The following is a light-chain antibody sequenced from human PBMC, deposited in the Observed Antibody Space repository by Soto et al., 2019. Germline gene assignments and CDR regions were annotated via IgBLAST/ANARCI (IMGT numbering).Light chain of an antibody. V-gene: IGKV3-15*01. CDR1: QSVFSS. CDR3: QQRRAWPLT. CDR2: GAA. Sequence: EIVMTQSPATLSVSLGERVTLSCRASQSVFSSLAWYQQKPGQAPRLLIYGAATRPIGIPARFSGSGSGTEFTLTISSLQSEDFAVYYCQQRRAWPLTFGGGTKVEIK. J-gene: IGKJ4*01.